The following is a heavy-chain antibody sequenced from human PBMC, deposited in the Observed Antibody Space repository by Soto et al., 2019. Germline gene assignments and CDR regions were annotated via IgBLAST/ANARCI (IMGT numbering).Heavy chain of an antibody. CDR3: AKDALYDSSGSYFDY. Sequence: PGWSLRLSCAASGFTFSSYGMHWVRQAPGKGLEWVAVISYDGSNKYYADSVKGRFTISRDNSKNTLYLQMNSLRAEETAVYYCAKDALYDSSGSYFDYWGQGTLVTASS. J-gene: IGHJ4*02. CDR1: GFTFSSYG. V-gene: IGHV3-30*18. CDR2: ISYDGSNK. D-gene: IGHD3-22*01.